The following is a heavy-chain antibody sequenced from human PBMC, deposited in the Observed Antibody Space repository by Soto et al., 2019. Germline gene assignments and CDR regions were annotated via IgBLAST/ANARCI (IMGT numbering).Heavy chain of an antibody. J-gene: IGHJ6*02. D-gene: IGHD3-3*01. CDR1: GGSISSYY. V-gene: IGHV4-59*01. CDR3: AREVRTIFGVVIYGMDV. Sequence: PSETLSLTCTVSGGSISSYYWSWIRQPPGKGLEWIGYIYYSGSTNYNPSLKSRVTISVDTSKNQFSLKLSSVTAADTAVYYCAREVRTIFGVVIYGMDVWGQGTTVTVSS. CDR2: IYYSGST.